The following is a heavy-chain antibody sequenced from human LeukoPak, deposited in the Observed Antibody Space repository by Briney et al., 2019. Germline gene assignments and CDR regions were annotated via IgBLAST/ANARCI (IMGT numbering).Heavy chain of an antibody. Sequence: PSETLSLTCTVSGGSISSYYWSWIRQPAGKGLEWIGRIYSSGDTYYNPSLDSRVTMSVDTSKNLFSLKLSSVTAADTAVYLCARDAYYYDTSGYYLLDYWGQGTLVTVSS. J-gene: IGHJ4*02. V-gene: IGHV4-4*07. CDR1: GGSISSYY. CDR3: ARDAYYYDTSGYYLLDY. CDR2: IYSSGDT. D-gene: IGHD3-22*01.